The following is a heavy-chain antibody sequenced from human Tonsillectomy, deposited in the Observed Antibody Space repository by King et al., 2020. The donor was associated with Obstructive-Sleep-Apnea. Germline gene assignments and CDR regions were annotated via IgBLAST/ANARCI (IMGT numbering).Heavy chain of an antibody. CDR2: INSDGSST. CDR3: ARVPRVSDYGDYGSEAPEPAIDY. Sequence: VQLVESGGGLVQPGGSLRLSCAASGFTFSSYWMHWVRQAPGKGLVWVSRINSDGSSTSYADSVKGRFTISRDNAKNTLYLQMNSLRAEDTAVYYCARVPRVSDYGDYGSEAPEPAIDYWGQGTLVTVSS. CDR1: GFTFSSYW. V-gene: IGHV3-74*01. J-gene: IGHJ4*02. D-gene: IGHD4-17*01.